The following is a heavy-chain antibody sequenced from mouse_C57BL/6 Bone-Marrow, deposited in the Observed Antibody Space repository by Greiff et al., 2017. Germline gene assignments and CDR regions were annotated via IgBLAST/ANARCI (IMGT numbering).Heavy chain of an antibody. Sequence: EVQLVESGPGLVKPSQSLSLTCSVTGYSITSGYYWNWIRQFPGNKLEWMGYISYDGSNNYNPSLKNRISITRDTAKNQFFLKLNSVTTEDTATYYCARNSWYSDVWGTGTTVTVSS. CDR3: ARNSWYSDV. CDR1: GYSITSGYY. CDR2: ISYDGSN. V-gene: IGHV3-6*01. J-gene: IGHJ1*03.